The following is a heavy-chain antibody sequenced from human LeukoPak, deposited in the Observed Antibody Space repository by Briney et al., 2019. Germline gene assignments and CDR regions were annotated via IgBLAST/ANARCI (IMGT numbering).Heavy chain of an antibody. CDR3: ARALAAAGNEATYFDY. J-gene: IGHJ4*02. CDR2: IYTSGST. V-gene: IGHV4-4*07. Sequence: SETLSLTCTVSGGSISSYFWSWIRQPAGKGLEWIGRIYTSGSTNYNPSLKSRVTISVDTSKNQFSLKLSSVTAADTAVYYCARALAAAGNEATYFDYWGQGTLVTVSS. CDR1: GGSISSYF. D-gene: IGHD6-13*01.